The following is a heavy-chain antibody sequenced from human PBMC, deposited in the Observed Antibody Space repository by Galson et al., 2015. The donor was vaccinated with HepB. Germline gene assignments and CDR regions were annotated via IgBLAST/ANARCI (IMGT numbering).Heavy chain of an antibody. J-gene: IGHJ6*01. Sequence: SLRLSCAASGFSFSTYGMEWVRQTPGKGLEWVAIIWPDTITAYYAESVKGRFTISRDNSHNMVFLQMNGLRDEDTATYYCVKEGPPSLGFGMDVWGQGTSVIVS. V-gene: IGHV3-33*06. D-gene: IGHD3-16*01. CDR1: GFSFSTYG. CDR2: IWPDTITA. CDR3: VKEGPPSLGFGMDV.